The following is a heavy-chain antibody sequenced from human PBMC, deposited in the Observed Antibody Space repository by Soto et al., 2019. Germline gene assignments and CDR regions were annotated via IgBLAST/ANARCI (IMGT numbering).Heavy chain of an antibody. D-gene: IGHD5-12*01. CDR3: AREADIVATINYYYSGMDV. J-gene: IGHJ6*01. V-gene: IGHV1-3*01. CDR1: GYTFTSYA. CDR2: INAGNGNT. Sequence: ASVKVSCKASGYTFTSYAMHWVRQAPGQRLEWMGWINAGNGNTKYSQKFQGRVTITRDTSASTACMELSSLRSEDTAVYYCAREADIVATINYYYSGMDVWGKGPRSPLL.